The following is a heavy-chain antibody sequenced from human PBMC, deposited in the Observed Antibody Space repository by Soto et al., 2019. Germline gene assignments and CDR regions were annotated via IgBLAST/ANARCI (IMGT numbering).Heavy chain of an antibody. V-gene: IGHV3-23*01. CDR1: GFTFSSYA. CDR2: ISGSGGST. Sequence: EVQLLESGGGLVQPGGSLRLSCAASGFTFSSYAMSWVRQAPGKGLEWVSAISGSGGSTYYADSVKGRFTISRDNSKNTLYMQMNSLRAEDTAVYYCAKTLYYYDSSGYQWGQGTLVTVSS. J-gene: IGHJ4*02. D-gene: IGHD3-22*01. CDR3: AKTLYYYDSSGYQ.